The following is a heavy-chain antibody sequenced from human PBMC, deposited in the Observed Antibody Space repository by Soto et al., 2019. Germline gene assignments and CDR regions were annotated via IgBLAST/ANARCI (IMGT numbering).Heavy chain of an antibody. CDR3: AVLGYYDSSGYPMAFDI. CDR1: GYTLTELS. V-gene: IGHV1-24*01. CDR2: FDPEDGET. J-gene: IGHJ3*02. D-gene: IGHD3-22*01. Sequence: GASVKVSCKVSGYTLTELSMHWVRQAPGKGFEWMGGFDPEDGETIYAQKFQGRVTMTEDTSTDTAYMELSSLRSEDTAVYYCAVLGYYDSSGYPMAFDIWGQGTMVTVSS.